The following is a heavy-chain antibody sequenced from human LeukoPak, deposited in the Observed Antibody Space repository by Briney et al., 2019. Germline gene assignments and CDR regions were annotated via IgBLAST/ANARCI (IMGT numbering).Heavy chain of an antibody. CDR2: ISWNSGSI. J-gene: IGHJ4*02. CDR3: ARSLGEMATIPPGDY. V-gene: IGHV3-9*01. D-gene: IGHD5-24*01. CDR1: GFTFDDYA. Sequence: PGRSLRLSCAASGFTFDDYAMHWVRQAPGKGLEWVSGISWNSGSIGYADSVKGRFTISRDNAKNSLYLQMNSLRAEDTALYHCARSLGEMATIPPGDYWGQGTLVTVSS.